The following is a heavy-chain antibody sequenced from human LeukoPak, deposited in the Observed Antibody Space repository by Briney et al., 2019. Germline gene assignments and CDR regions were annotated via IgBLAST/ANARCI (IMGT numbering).Heavy chain of an antibody. CDR1: GFTLSRQG. D-gene: IGHD2-15*01. Sequence: GGSLRLSHSASGFTLSRQGKYYLRQAPGKGLQWVAFVLYDGRNKYYGDSGKGRFTISRYNSANTLFLQKKRLRPDYEAAIYCAKGKGAPAGHFDSWGQGTLVTVSS. J-gene: IGHJ4*02. V-gene: IGHV3-30*02. CDR2: VLYDGRNK. CDR3: AKGKGAPAGHFDS.